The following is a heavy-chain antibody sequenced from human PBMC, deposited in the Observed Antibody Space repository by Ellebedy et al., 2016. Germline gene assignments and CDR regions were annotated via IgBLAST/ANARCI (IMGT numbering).Heavy chain of an antibody. Sequence: GESLKISCKGSGYSFTSYWIGWVRQMPGKGLEWMGIMFTGDSDTRYSPSFEGQVTMSADESISSAFLQWSSLKASDTAMYYCASIKTDAFHIWGQGTMVTVSS. CDR3: ASIKTDAFHI. J-gene: IGHJ3*02. CDR1: GYSFTSYW. V-gene: IGHV5-51*01. CDR2: MFTGDSDT. D-gene: IGHD1-14*01.